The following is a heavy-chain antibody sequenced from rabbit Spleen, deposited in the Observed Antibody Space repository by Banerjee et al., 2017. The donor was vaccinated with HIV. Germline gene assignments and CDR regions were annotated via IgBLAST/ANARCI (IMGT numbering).Heavy chain of an antibody. CDR2: LYTGNGKT. V-gene: IGHV1S40*01. D-gene: IGHD4-1*01. CDR3: ARAIVPWLGLTRLDL. J-gene: IGHJ3*01. CDR1: GFSFNSGYD. Sequence: QSLEESGGGLVKPGTSLTLTCRASGFSFNSGYDMCWVRQAPGKGLEWIGCLYTGNGKTYYASWAKGRFTISKTSSTVDLEMTSLTVADTATYFCARAIVPWLGLTRLDLWGPGTLVT.